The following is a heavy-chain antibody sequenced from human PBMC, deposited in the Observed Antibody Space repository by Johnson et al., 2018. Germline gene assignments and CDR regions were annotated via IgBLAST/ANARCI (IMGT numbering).Heavy chain of an antibody. Sequence: QVQLQESGPGLVKPSETLSLTCTVSGGSISGSNYYWGWIRQPPGKGLECIGSIYYSGSTYYNPSLKSRVTISVDTSKNQFSLKLSSVTAAGTAVYYCAREGYCSGGSCYSPWGQGTLVTVSS. CDR3: AREGYCSGGSCYSP. CDR2: IYYSGST. D-gene: IGHD2-15*01. V-gene: IGHV4-39*07. CDR1: GGSISGSNYY. J-gene: IGHJ5*02.